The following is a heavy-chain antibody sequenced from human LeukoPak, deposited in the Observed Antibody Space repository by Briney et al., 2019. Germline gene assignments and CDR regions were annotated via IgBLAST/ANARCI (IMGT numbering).Heavy chain of an antibody. D-gene: IGHD1-26*01. CDR1: GDTFTTYD. CDR3: ARSTMGARRKYDY. J-gene: IGHJ4*02. V-gene: IGHV1-8*01. CDR2: LNPNSGNT. Sequence: ASVKVSCKASGDTFTTYDVNWVRQATGQGLEWMGWLNPNSGNTGYVQKFQGRVTMTMNTSISTAYMELTSLTSEYTAVYYCARSTMGARRKYDYWGQGTLVTVSS.